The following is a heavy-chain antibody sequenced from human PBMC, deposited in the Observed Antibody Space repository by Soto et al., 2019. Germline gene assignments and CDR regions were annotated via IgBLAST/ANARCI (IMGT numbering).Heavy chain of an antibody. D-gene: IGHD2-2*02. J-gene: IGHJ6*02. CDR1: GGRFSSYA. V-gene: IGHV1-69*13. CDR3: ATWGTSFYRGYYGMDV. CDR2: IIPIFGTA. Sequence: GASVKLSCKACGGRFSSYAISWVRQSPKQGLEWMGGIIPIFGTANYAQKFQGRVTITADESTSTAYMELSSLRSEDTAVYYCATWGTSFYRGYYGMDVWGQGTTVTVSS.